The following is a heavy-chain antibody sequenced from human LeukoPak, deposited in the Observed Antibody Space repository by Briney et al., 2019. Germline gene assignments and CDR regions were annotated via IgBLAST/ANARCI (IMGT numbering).Heavy chain of an antibody. D-gene: IGHD3-10*01. J-gene: IGHJ5*02. CDR1: GFTFSSYS. CDR2: ISSSSSYI. Sequence: KPGGSLRLSCAASGFTFSSYSMNWVRQAPGKGLEWVSSISSSSSYIYYADSVKGRFTISRDNAKNSLYLQMNSLRAEDTAVYYCARDPESSGNWFDPWGQGTLVTVSS. CDR3: ARDPESSGNWFDP. V-gene: IGHV3-21*01.